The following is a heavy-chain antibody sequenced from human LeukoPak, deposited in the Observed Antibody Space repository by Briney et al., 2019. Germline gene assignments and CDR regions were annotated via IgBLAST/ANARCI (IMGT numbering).Heavy chain of an antibody. J-gene: IGHJ4*02. V-gene: IGHV3-74*01. D-gene: IGHD2-15*01. CDR2: INSDGSST. CDR1: GFTFSSYW. Sequence: PGGSLRLSCAASGFTFSSYWMHWVRQAPGKGLVWVSRINSDGSSTSYADSVKGRFTTSRDNSKNTLYLQMSRLRVEDTAVYYCAKDLDCSGGTCHKAFDCWGQGTLVTVSS. CDR3: AKDLDCSGGTCHKAFDC.